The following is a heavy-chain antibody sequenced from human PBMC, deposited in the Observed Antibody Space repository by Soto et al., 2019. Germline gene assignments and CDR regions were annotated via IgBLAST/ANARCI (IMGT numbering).Heavy chain of an antibody. V-gene: IGHV3-21*01. J-gene: IGHJ5*02. Sequence: SCAASGFTFSSYSMNWVRQAPGKGLEWVSSISSSSSYIYYADSVKGRFTISRDNAKNSLYLQMNSLRAEDTAVYYCARDASTPPYYYDSSGYSNWFDPWGQGTLVTVSS. D-gene: IGHD3-22*01. CDR2: ISSSSSYI. CDR3: ARDASTPPYYYDSSGYSNWFDP. CDR1: GFTFSSYS.